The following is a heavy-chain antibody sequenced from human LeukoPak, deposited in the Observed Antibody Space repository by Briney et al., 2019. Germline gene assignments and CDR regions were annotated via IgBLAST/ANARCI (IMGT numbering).Heavy chain of an antibody. Sequence: GASVKVSCKASGYTFTSYDINWVRQAPGQGLEWMGWINPNSGGTNYAQKFQGRVTMTRDTSISTAYMELSRLRSDDTAVYYCARDRVIAVAGTFAFDIWGQGTMVTVSS. CDR2: INPNSGGT. V-gene: IGHV1-2*02. CDR1: GYTFTSYD. J-gene: IGHJ3*02. D-gene: IGHD6-19*01. CDR3: ARDRVIAVAGTFAFDI.